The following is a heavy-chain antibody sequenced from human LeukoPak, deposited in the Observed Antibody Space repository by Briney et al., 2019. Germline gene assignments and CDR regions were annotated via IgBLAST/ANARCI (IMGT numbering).Heavy chain of an antibody. J-gene: IGHJ6*03. Sequence: GGSLRLSCAASGFTFSSCNMNWVRQAPGKGLEWVSYISSSSRTMYDADSVKGRFTISRDNAKNSLFLQMSSLRAEDTAVYYCARVAATPYQYYYMDVWGKGTTVTVSS. CDR1: GFTFSSCN. CDR3: ARVAATPYQYYYMDV. D-gene: IGHD2-15*01. CDR2: ISSSSRTM. V-gene: IGHV3-48*01.